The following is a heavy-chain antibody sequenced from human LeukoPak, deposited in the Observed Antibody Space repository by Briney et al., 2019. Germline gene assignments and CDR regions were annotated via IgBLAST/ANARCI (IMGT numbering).Heavy chain of an antibody. V-gene: IGHV4-39*01. CDR2: IYYSGRT. D-gene: IGHD3-3*01. J-gene: IGHJ5*02. CDR3: ARRGALDFWSGDYAFGSWFDP. Sequence: SETLSLTCTVSGGSISSSSYYWGSIRQPPGKGLEWIGNIYYSGRTSYNPSLKSRVTISVDTSKNQFSLNLSSVTAADTAVYYCARRGALDFWSGDYAFGSWFDPWAQGTLVSVSS. CDR1: GGSISSSSYY.